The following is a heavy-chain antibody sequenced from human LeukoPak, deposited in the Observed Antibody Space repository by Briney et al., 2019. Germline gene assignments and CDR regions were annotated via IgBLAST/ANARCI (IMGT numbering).Heavy chain of an antibody. CDR1: GFTFSSYA. J-gene: IGHJ4*02. CDR2: ISGSGGST. D-gene: IGHD3-22*01. Sequence: PGGSLRLSCAASGFTFSSYATSWVRQAPGKGLEWVSAISGSGGSTYYADSVKGRFTISRDNSKNTLYLQMNSLRAEDTAVYYCAKVGSGYYQYYFDYWGQGTLVTVSS. CDR3: AKVGSGYYQYYFDY. V-gene: IGHV3-23*01.